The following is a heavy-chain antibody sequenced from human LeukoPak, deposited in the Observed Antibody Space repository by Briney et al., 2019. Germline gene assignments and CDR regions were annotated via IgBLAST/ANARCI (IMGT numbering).Heavy chain of an antibody. Sequence: GRSLRLSCAASGFTFSSYGMHWVRQAPGKGLEWVAVISYDGSNKYYADSVKGRSTISRDNSKNTLYLQMNSLRAEDTAVYYCAKDRGQWLVPYYYGMDVWGQGTTVTVSS. D-gene: IGHD6-19*01. J-gene: IGHJ6*02. CDR3: AKDRGQWLVPYYYGMDV. CDR2: ISYDGSNK. CDR1: GFTFSSYG. V-gene: IGHV3-30*18.